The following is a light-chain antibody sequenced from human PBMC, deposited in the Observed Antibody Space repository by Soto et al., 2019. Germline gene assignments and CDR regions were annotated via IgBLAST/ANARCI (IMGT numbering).Light chain of an antibody. J-gene: IGLJ1*01. V-gene: IGLV1-40*01. CDR3: QTYDGSLSDYV. CDR2: NNY. CDR1: SSNIGAGFK. Sequence: QAVVTQPPSVSGAPGQTVTISCTGSSSNIGAGFKVHWYQQLPETAPTLLIFNNYNRPSGVSDRFSGSNSGTSASLAITGLQASDEADYYCQTYDGSLSDYVFGTGTKVTVL.